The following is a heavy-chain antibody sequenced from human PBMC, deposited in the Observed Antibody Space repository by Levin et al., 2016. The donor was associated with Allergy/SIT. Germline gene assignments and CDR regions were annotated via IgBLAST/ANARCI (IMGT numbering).Heavy chain of an antibody. D-gene: IGHD3-22*01. CDR3: ARDRIRITMIVVGDSGLRGGMDV. V-gene: IGHV1-69*04. CDR2: IIPILGIA. Sequence: WVRQAPGQGLEWMGRIIPILGIANYAQKFQGRVTITADKSTSTAYMELSSLRSEDTAVYYCARDRIRITMIVVGDSGLRGGMDVWGQGTTVTVSS. J-gene: IGHJ6*02.